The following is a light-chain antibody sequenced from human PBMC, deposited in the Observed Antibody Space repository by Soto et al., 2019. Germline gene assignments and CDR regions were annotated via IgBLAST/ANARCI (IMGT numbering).Light chain of an antibody. V-gene: IGLV2-23*02. CDR3: SSYAGGSTYVV. CDR2: EVS. Sequence: QSVLTQPASVSGSPGQSITISCTGTSSDVGSYDPVSWYQQHPDKAPKLMIYEVSKRPSGVSNRFSGSKSGNTASLTISGLQAEDESDYYCSSYAGGSTYVVFGGGTKVTVL. J-gene: IGLJ2*01. CDR1: SSDVGSYDP.